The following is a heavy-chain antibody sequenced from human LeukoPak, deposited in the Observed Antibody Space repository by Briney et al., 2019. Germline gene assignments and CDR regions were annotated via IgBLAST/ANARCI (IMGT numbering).Heavy chain of an antibody. Sequence: PGGSLRLSCAASGFTFSHYGMHWVRQAPGKGLEWVAVISPDAANIYYVDSVTGRFTISRDNSKNTLYLQMDSLRGEDTAVYYCARSFPNYDSSGYFDSWGQGTPVTVSS. J-gene: IGHJ4*02. V-gene: IGHV3-30*03. CDR3: ARSFPNYDSSGYFDS. D-gene: IGHD3-22*01. CDR2: ISPDAANI. CDR1: GFTFSHYG.